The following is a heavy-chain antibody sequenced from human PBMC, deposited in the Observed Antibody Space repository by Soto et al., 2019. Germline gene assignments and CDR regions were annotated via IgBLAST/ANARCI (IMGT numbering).Heavy chain of an antibody. Sequence: ASVKVSCKASGYTFTSYYMHWVRQAPGQGHEWMGIINPSGGSTSYAQKFQGRVTMTRDTSTSTVYMELSSLRSEDTAVYYCARAPLYYGSSGYYYGWFDPWGQGTLVTVSS. V-gene: IGHV1-46*01. CDR2: INPSGGST. D-gene: IGHD3-22*01. J-gene: IGHJ5*02. CDR3: ARAPLYYGSSGYYYGWFDP. CDR1: GYTFTSYY.